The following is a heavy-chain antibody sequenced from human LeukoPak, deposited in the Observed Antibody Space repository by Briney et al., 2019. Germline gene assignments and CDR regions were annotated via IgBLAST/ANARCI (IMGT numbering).Heavy chain of an antibody. Sequence: AASVKVSCKASGYTFTAYYMHWVRQAPGQGLGWMGWINPNSGGTNYAQKFQGRVTMTRDTSITTAYMELSRLRSDDTAVYYCARDLSISGAYNWFDPWGQGTLVTVSS. J-gene: IGHJ5*02. V-gene: IGHV1-2*02. CDR1: GYTFTAYY. CDR2: INPNSGGT. CDR3: ARDLSISGAYNWFDP. D-gene: IGHD3-3*01.